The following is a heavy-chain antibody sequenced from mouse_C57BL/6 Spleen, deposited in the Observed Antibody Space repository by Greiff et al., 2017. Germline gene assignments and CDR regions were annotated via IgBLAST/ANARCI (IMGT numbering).Heavy chain of an antibody. CDR1: GFNIKDDY. D-gene: IGHD2-1*01. CDR3: TTYYGNYGYFDV. J-gene: IGHJ1*03. Sequence: EVQLQQSGAELVRPGASVKLSCTASGFNIKDDYMHWVKQRPEQGLEWIGWIDPENGDTEYAAKFQGKATITADTTSNTAYLQLSSLTSEYTAVYYCTTYYGNYGYFDVWGTGTTVTVSS. CDR2: IDPENGDT. V-gene: IGHV14-4*01.